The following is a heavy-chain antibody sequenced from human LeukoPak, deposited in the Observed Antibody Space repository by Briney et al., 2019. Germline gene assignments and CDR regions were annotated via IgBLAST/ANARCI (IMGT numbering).Heavy chain of an antibody. V-gene: IGHV3-53*01. Sequence: GGSLRLSCAASGFSVSDYFMAWVRQAPGKGLQWVSHIDRGGVTEDADSVKGRFTVSRDTSRNILQMSSLRADDTAMYYCARGRASTTIFDYWGQGTLVTVSS. J-gene: IGHJ4*02. CDR2: IDRGGVT. CDR1: GFSVSDYF. D-gene: IGHD5-12*01. CDR3: ARGRASTTIFDY.